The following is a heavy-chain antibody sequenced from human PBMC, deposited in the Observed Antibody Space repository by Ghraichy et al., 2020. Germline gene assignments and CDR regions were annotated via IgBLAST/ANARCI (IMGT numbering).Heavy chain of an antibody. V-gene: IGHV1-18*01. CDR1: GYTFTSYG. J-gene: IGHJ5*02. D-gene: IGHD1-20*01. CDR3: ARDYFYNWNAFGANTPNWFDP. Sequence: ASVKVSCKASGYTFTSYGISWVRQAPGQGLEWMGWISAYNGNTNYAQKLQGRVTMTTDTSTSTAYMELRSLRSDDTAVYYCARDYFYNWNAFGANTPNWFDPWGQGTLVTVSS. CDR2: ISAYNGNT.